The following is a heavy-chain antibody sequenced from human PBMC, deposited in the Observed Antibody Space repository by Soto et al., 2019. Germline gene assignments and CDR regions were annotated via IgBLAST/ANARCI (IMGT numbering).Heavy chain of an antibody. V-gene: IGHV3-23*01. CDR3: AKAVIAIFGLVIPLYFDY. CDR1: GFTFSSYA. D-gene: IGHD3-3*01. Sequence: EVQLLESGGGLVQPGGSLRLSCAASGFTFSSYAMSWVRQAPGKGLEWVSAISGSGGSTYYADSVKGRFTISRDNSKNPLYLQMNSMRDEDTAVYYCAKAVIAIFGLVIPLYFDYWCQGTLVTVSS. J-gene: IGHJ4*02. CDR2: ISGSGGST.